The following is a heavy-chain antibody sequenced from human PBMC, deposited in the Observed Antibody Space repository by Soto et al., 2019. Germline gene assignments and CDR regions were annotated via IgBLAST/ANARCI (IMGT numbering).Heavy chain of an antibody. J-gene: IGHJ4*02. Sequence: PSETLSLTCTVSGGSISSSSYYWGWIRQPPGKGLEWIGSIYYSGSTYYNPSLKSRVTISVDTSKNQFSLKLSSVTAADTAVYYCARDRRENIVATPGDSNYWGQGTLVTVSS. V-gene: IGHV4-39*01. CDR2: IYYSGST. CDR3: ARDRRENIVATPGDSNY. CDR1: GGSISSSSYY. D-gene: IGHD5-12*01.